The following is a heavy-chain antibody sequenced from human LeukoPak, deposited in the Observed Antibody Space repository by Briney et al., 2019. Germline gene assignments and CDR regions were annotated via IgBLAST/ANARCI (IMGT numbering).Heavy chain of an antibody. Sequence: GGSLRLSCTASGFTFGDYAMSWFRQAPGKGLEWVGFIRSKTYGGTTGYAASVKGRFTISRDDSKSIAYLQMNSLRAEDTAVYYCAKDSAVATVTPHDYWGQGTLVTVSS. CDR3: AKDSAVATVTPHDY. CDR1: GFTFGDYA. CDR2: IRSKTYGGTT. D-gene: IGHD4-17*01. V-gene: IGHV3-49*03. J-gene: IGHJ4*02.